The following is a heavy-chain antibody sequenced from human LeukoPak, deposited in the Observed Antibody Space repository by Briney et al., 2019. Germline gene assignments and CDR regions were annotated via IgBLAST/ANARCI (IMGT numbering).Heavy chain of an antibody. V-gene: IGHV3-23*01. CDR2: ISGSGSTT. CDR3: AKTGGTYYGSDY. D-gene: IGHD1-26*01. J-gene: IGHJ4*02. Sequence: PGGSLRLSCAASGFTLSSYVMSWVRQAPGKGLEWVSSISGSGSTTYYADTVKGRFTISRDNSKNTLYLQMNSLRGEDTALYYCAKTGGTYYGSDYWGQGTLVTVSS. CDR1: GFTLSSYV.